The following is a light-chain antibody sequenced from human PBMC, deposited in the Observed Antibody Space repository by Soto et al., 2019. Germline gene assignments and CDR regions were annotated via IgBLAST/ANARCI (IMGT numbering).Light chain of an antibody. CDR1: QSLLHTDGKTY. CDR3: MQSIQLTLT. J-gene: IGKJ4*01. Sequence: DIVMTQTPLSLSVTPGQPASISCKSSQSLLHTDGKTYLYWYLQKPGQPPQLLIYEVSNRFSGVPERFSGGRPGTDCTLRFSRVEAEDVGGYYCMQSIQLTLTFGGGTKVEIK. CDR2: EVS. V-gene: IGKV2D-29*01.